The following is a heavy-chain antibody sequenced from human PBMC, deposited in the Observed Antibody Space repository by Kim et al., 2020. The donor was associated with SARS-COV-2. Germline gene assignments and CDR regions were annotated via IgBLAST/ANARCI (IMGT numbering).Heavy chain of an antibody. CDR2: INPNSGGT. D-gene: IGHD3-10*01. CDR1: GYTFTGYY. CDR3: ARDATYYYGSGSWGY. J-gene: IGHJ4*02. V-gene: IGHV1-2*02. Sequence: ASVKVSCKASGYTFTGYYMHWVRQAPGQGLEWMGWINPNSGGTNYAQKFQGRVTMTRGTSISTAYMELSRLRSDDTAVYYCARDATYYYGSGSWGYWGQGTLVTVSS.